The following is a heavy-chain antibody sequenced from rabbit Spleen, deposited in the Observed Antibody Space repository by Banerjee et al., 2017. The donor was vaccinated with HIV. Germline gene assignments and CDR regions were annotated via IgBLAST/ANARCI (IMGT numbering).Heavy chain of an antibody. V-gene: IGHV1S7*01. J-gene: IGHJ4*01. CDR1: GFDFSSYS. D-gene: IGHD3-3*01. Sequence: QLKETGGGLVQPGGSLTLSCKTSGFDFSSYSMSWVRQAPGKGLEWIGAIYTGRGGTDYANWVNGRFTISSDNAQNTLYLQLNSLTAADTATYFCVRDQSYYFDLWGPGTLVTVS. CDR3: VRDQSYYFDL. CDR2: IYTGRGGT.